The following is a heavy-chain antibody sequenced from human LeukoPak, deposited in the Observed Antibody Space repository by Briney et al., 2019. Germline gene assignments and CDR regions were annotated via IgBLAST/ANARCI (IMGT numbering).Heavy chain of an antibody. V-gene: IGHV3-64*01. CDR3: VRRYDFWSDRGQTDHDPFDI. CDR2: ISTNGRST. Sequence: GGSLRLSCAASGFTFSNYAMHWVRQAPGKGLEYAAAISTNGRSTYYANSVKGRFTISRDNSKNTLYLQMGSLRAEDMAVYYCVRRYDFWSDRGQTDHDPFDIWGQGTMVTISS. J-gene: IGHJ3*02. CDR1: GFTFSNYA. D-gene: IGHD3-3*01.